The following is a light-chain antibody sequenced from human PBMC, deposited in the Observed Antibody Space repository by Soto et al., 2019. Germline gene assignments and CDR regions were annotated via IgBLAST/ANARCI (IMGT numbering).Light chain of an antibody. V-gene: IGKV3-20*01. Sequence: EIVLTQSPGCLSLSPRERATLSCRASQSVSSKVAWYQQKPGQAPTLLISGASSRATGIPDRFSGSGSGTDFTLTISRLEPEDFALYYCQQYAGSPITFGQGTRLEIK. J-gene: IGKJ5*01. CDR1: QSVSSK. CDR3: QQYAGSPIT. CDR2: GAS.